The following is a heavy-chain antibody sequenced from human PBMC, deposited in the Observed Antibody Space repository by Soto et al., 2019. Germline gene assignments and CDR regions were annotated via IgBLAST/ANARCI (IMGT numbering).Heavy chain of an antibody. J-gene: IGHJ6*02. CDR3: ARDRHPSPRMDV. D-gene: IGHD6-6*01. CDR2: INAGNGNT. CDR1: GYTFTSYA. V-gene: IGHV1-3*01. Sequence: QVQLVRSGAEVKKPGASVKVSCKASGYTFTSYAMHWVRQAPGQRLEWMGWINAGNGNTKYSQKFQGRVTITRDTSASTAYMELSSLRSEDTAVYYCARDRHPSPRMDVWGQGTTVTVSS.